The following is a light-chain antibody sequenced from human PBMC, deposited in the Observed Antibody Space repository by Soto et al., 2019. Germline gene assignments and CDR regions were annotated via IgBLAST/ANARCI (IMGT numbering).Light chain of an antibody. V-gene: IGKV1-5*03. CDR3: QHWNYYSWT. CDR1: QSISIW. CDR2: KTS. Sequence: DIHMTQSPSTLSASVGDRVTITCRASQSISIWLAWYQQKPGKAPNLLIYKTSSLETGVPSRFSGSGSGTKFTLTISSLQPDDFATYYCQHWNYYSWTFGQGTKVEVK. J-gene: IGKJ1*01.